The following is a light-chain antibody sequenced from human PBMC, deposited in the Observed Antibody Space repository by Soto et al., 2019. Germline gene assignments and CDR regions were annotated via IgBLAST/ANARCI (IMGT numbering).Light chain of an antibody. CDR1: SSNIGAGYD. J-gene: IGLJ3*02. CDR3: QSYDSSLSGWV. CDR2: GNS. V-gene: IGLV1-40*01. Sequence: QPLLTQPPSVSGAPGQRVTISCTRSSSNIGAGYDVHWYQQLPGTAPKLLIYGNSNRPSGVPDRFSGSKSGTSASLAITGLQAEDEADYYCQSYDSSLSGWVFGGGTKLTVL.